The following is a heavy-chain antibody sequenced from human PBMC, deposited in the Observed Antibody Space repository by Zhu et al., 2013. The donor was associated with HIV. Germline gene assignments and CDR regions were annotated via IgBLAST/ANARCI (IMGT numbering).Heavy chain of an antibody. Sequence: QVQLVQSGAEVKKPGSSVKVSCKASGGTFSSYAISWVRQAPGQGLEWMGGIIPIFGTANYAQKFQGRVTITADESTSTAYMELSSLRSEDTAVYYCAGLMITFGGVIVPFDYWGQGTLVTVSS. J-gene: IGHJ4*02. D-gene: IGHD3-16*02. V-gene: IGHV1-69*01. CDR2: IIPIFGTA. CDR3: AGLMITFGGVIVPFDY. CDR1: GGTFSSYA.